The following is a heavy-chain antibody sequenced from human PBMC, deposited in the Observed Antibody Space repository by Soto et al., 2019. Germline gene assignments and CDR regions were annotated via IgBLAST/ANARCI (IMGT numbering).Heavy chain of an antibody. CDR2: IYHSGST. CDR3: ATQDTYYYDSSGTPAAFDI. V-gene: IGHV4-4*02. J-gene: IGHJ3*02. CDR1: GGSISSSNW. D-gene: IGHD3-22*01. Sequence: QVQLQESGPGLVKPSGTLSLTCAVSGGSISSSNWWSWVRQPPGKGLEWIGEIYHSGSTNYNPSLKSRVTISVDKYKSQFSLKLSSVTAADTAVYYCATQDTYYYDSSGTPAAFDIWGQGTMVTVSS.